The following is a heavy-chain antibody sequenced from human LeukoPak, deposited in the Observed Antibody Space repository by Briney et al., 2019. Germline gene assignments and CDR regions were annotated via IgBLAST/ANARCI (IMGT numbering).Heavy chain of an antibody. CDR2: ISYDGSNK. V-gene: IGHV3-30*03. Sequence: GGSLRLSCAASGFTFSSYGMHWVRQAPGKGREWVAVISYDGSNKYYADSVKGRFTISRDNSKNTLYLQMNSLRAEDTAVYYCVATMVRGAADYWGQGTLVTVSS. CDR3: VATMVRGAADY. CDR1: GFTFSSYG. J-gene: IGHJ4*02. D-gene: IGHD3-10*01.